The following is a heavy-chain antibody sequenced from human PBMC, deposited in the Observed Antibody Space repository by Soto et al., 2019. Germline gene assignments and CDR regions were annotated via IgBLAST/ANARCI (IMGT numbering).Heavy chain of an antibody. CDR2: IIPIFGAA. J-gene: IGHJ4*02. CDR3: ARDGNGNALAY. V-gene: IGHV1-69*01. D-gene: IGHD2-8*01. Sequence: QVQLVQSGAEVKKPGSSVKVSCKASGGTFSKYTISWVRQPPGQGLEWMAGIIPIFGAAKAAQKFQGRVALTADESTTTAYMELSSLKSDDTAIYYCARDGNGNALAYWGQGTLVTVSS. CDR1: GGTFSKYT.